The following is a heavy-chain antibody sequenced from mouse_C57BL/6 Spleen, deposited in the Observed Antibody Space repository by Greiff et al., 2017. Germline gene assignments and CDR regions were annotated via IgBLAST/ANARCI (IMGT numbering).Heavy chain of an antibody. J-gene: IGHJ2*01. CDR3: ARGGGYDDYFDY. V-gene: IGHV1-53*01. D-gene: IGHD2-2*01. CDR2: INPSNGGT. Sequence: QVQLQQPGTELVKPGASVKLSCKASGYTFTSYWMHWVKQRPGQGLEWIGNINPSNGGTNYNEKFKSKATLTVDKSSSTAYMQLSSLTSEDSAVYYWARGGGYDDYFDYWGQGTTLTVSS. CDR1: GYTFTSYW.